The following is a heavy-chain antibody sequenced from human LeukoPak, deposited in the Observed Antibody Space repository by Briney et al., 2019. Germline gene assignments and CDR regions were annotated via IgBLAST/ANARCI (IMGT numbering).Heavy chain of an antibody. CDR3: AKDGQRIVATIVDY. CDR1: GFPFSTYW. V-gene: IGHV3-74*01. D-gene: IGHD5-12*01. CDR2: INTDGSNT. Sequence: GGSLRLSCAASGFPFSTYWMHWVRQGPGKGLVWVSRINTDGSNTIYADSVKGRFTISRDNSKNTLYLQMNSLRAEDTAVYYCAKDGQRIVATIVDYWGQGTLVTVSS. J-gene: IGHJ4*02.